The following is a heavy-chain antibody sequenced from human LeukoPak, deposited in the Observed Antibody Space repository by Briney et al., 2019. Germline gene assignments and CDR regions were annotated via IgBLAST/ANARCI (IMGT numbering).Heavy chain of an antibody. J-gene: IGHJ4*02. CDR1: GYTLTELS. Sequence: ASVKVSCKVSGYTLTELSMHWVRQAPGKGLEWMGGFDPEDGETIYAQKFQGRVTMTEDTSTDTAYMELSSLRSEDTAVYYCARDSRQYMQLDYWGQGTLVTLSS. CDR3: ARDSRQYMQLDY. D-gene: IGHD6-6*01. V-gene: IGHV1-24*01. CDR2: FDPEDGET.